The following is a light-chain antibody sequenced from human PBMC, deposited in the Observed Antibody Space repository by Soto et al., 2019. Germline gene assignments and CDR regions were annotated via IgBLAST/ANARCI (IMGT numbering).Light chain of an antibody. CDR3: QQYGSSPWT. CDR1: QSVTNSY. V-gene: IGKV3-20*01. Sequence: EIVLTQTPGTLSLSPGERATLSCRASQSVTNSYLAWYQQKPGQAPRLLIYGALSRATGIPDRFSGSGSGTDFTLTISRLEPEDFAVYYCQQYGSSPWTFGQGTKVDIK. CDR2: GAL. J-gene: IGKJ1*01.